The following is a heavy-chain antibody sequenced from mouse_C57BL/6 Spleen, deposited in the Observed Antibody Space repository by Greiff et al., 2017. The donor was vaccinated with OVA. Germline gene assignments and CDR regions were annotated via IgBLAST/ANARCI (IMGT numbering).Heavy chain of an antibody. D-gene: IGHD2-4*01. CDR3: ARSGLRRRYFDV. J-gene: IGHJ1*03. CDR2: INPNNGGT. Sequence: VQLQQSGPELVKPGASVKISCKASGYTFTDYYMNWVKQSHGKSLEWIGDINPNNGGTSYNQKFKGKATLTVDKSSSTAYMELRSLTSEDSAVYYCARSGLRRRYFDVWGTGTTVTVSS. CDR1: GYTFTDYY. V-gene: IGHV1-26*01.